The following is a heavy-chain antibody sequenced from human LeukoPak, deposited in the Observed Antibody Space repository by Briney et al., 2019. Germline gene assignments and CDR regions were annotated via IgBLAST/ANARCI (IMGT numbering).Heavy chain of an antibody. CDR2: IYSGGST. J-gene: IGHJ3*02. D-gene: IGHD3-10*01. V-gene: IGHV3-66*01. CDR3: ARREILWFGGHQDDAFDI. Sequence: PGGSLRLSCAASGFTVSSNYMSWVRQAPGKGLEWVSVIYSGGSTYYADSVKGRFTISRDNSKNTLYLQMNSLRAEDTAVYYCARREILWFGGHQDDAFDIWGQGTMVIVSS. CDR1: GFTVSSNY.